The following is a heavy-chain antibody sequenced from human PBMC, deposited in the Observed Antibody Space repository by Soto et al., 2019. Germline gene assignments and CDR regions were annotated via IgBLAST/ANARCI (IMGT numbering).Heavy chain of an antibody. CDR1: GYTFTSYG. Sequence: ASVKVSCKASGYTFTSYGISWVRQAPGQGLEWMGWISAYNGNTNYAQKHQGRVTMTTDTSTSTAYMELRSLRSDDTAVYYCARVKDIVLVPAAMHAGDWFDPWGQGTLVTVSS. V-gene: IGHV1-18*01. D-gene: IGHD2-2*01. J-gene: IGHJ5*02. CDR3: ARVKDIVLVPAAMHAGDWFDP. CDR2: ISAYNGNT.